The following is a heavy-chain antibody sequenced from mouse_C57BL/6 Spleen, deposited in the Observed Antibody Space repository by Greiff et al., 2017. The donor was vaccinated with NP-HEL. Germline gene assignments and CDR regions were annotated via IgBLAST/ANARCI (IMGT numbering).Heavy chain of an antibody. CDR1: GYAFTNYL. V-gene: IGHV1-54*01. CDR2: INPGNGGT. D-gene: IGHD2-3*01. Sequence: QVHVKQSGAELVRPGTSVKVSCKASGYAFTNYLIEWVKQRPGQGLEWIGVINPGNGGTNYNEKFKGKATLTADKSSSTAYMQLSSLTSEDSAVYFCARHSIYDGYYFDYWGQGTTLTVSS. CDR3: ARHSIYDGYYFDY. J-gene: IGHJ2*01.